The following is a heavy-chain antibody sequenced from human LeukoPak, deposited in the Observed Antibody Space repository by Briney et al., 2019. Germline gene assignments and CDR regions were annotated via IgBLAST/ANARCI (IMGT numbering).Heavy chain of an antibody. D-gene: IGHD2-2*02. V-gene: IGHV3-23*01. CDR1: GFTFSTYW. CDR2: ISGSGGST. J-gene: IGHJ4*02. CDR3: AKDQGELEDIVVVPAAINY. Sequence: GGSLRLSCTASGFTFSTYWMSWVRQAPGKGLEWVSAISGSGGSTYYADSVKGRFTISRDNSKNTLYLQMNSLRAEDTAVYYCAKDQGELEDIVVVPAAINYWGQGTLVTVSS.